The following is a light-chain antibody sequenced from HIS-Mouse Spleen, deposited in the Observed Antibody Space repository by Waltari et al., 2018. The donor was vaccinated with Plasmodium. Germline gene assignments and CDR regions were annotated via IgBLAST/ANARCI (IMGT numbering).Light chain of an antibody. V-gene: IGLV3-27*01. CDR3: YSAADNNLV. J-gene: IGLJ3*02. Sequence: SYELTQPSSVSVSPGQTARITCSGDVLKKKYARWFQQKPGQAPGLVISKDSERPSGIPERFSGSSSGTTVTLTIGGAQVEDEADYYCYSAADNNLVFGGGTKLTVL. CDR1: VLKKKY. CDR2: KDS.